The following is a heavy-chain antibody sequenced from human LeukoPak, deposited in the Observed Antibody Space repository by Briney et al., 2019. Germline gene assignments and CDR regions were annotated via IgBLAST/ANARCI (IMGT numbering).Heavy chain of an antibody. CDR2: IDPSGSAT. Sequence: GGSLRLSCAASGFTFNGHYMTWIRQAPGKGLEWVSYIDPSGSATSYADSVKGRFSMSRDNTMNSLYLQMNSLRADDTAVYYCARGHYGLDYWGQGTLVTVSS. D-gene: IGHD4-17*01. J-gene: IGHJ4*02. CDR3: ARGHYGLDY. CDR1: GFTFNGHY. V-gene: IGHV3-11*01.